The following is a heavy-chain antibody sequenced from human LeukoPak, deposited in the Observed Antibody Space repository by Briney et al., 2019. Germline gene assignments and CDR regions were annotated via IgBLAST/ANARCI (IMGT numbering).Heavy chain of an antibody. V-gene: IGHV3-30*04. J-gene: IGHJ4*02. CDR3: ARGRGYSYAIKPVDY. D-gene: IGHD5-18*01. Sequence: PGGSLRLSCAASGFTFSSYAMHWVRQAPGKGLEWVAVISYDGSNKYYADSVKGRFTISRDNSKNTLYLQMNSLRAEDTAVYYCARGRGYSYAIKPVDYWGQGTLVTVSS. CDR1: GFTFSSYA. CDR2: ISYDGSNK.